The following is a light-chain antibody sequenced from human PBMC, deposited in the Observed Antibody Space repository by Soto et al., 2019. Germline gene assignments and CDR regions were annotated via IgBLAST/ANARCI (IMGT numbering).Light chain of an antibody. CDR1: SSDVGGYDY. V-gene: IGLV2-14*03. CDR2: DVS. J-gene: IGLJ1*01. CDR3: SSYTSNTTLYV. Sequence: QSVLTQPASVSGSPGQSITISCTGTSSDVGGYDYVSWYQQHPGKAPKLLIYDVSNRPSGVSTRFSGSKSGNTASLTISGLQAEDEADYHCSSYTSNTTLYVFGTGTKFTVL.